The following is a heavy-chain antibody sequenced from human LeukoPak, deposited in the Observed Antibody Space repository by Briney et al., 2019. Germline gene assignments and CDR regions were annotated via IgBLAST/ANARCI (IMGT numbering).Heavy chain of an antibody. D-gene: IGHD1-26*01. CDR2: IFHSGTT. J-gene: IGHJ5*02. CDR1: DEVITSNNW. CDR3: ARLRLSGGSFSVGWFDP. V-gene: IGHV4-4*02. Sequence: SETLSLTCTVSDEVITSNNWWSWVRQSPGKGLEWIGEIFHSGTTRYKASLESRVTMLLDKSKNQFSLRLNSVTAADTTVYFCARLRLSGGSFSVGWFDPWGQGIQVTVSS.